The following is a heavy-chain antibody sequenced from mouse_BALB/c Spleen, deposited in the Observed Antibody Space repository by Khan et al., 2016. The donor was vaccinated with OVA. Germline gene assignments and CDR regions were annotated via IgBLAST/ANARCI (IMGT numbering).Heavy chain of an antibody. CDR3: ESITTFITTALDY. CDR1: GFTFSSNT. V-gene: IGHV5-12-2*01. D-gene: IGHD1-2*01. J-gene: IGHJ4*01. Sequence: EVELVESGGGLVQPGGSLKLSCAASGFTFSSNTMSWVRQTPEKRLEWVAYITNGGGNTYYPDTVKGRFTISRDNAKNTLYLQMSSLKSEDTAMYYCESITTFITTALDYWGQGTTVTVSS. CDR2: ITNGGGNT.